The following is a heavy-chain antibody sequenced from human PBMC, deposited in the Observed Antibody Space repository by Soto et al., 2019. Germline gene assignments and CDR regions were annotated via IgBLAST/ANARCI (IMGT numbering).Heavy chain of an antibody. V-gene: IGHV5-51*01. Sequence: PGESLKISCKGSGYSFASHWVAWVRQMPEKGLEWIGTIYPGDSDTKYSSAFRGHVTISADTSVSTAYLQWRSLEATDSAIYYCGDYRGITWIYLDFWGQGTLVSVS. J-gene: IGHJ4*02. CDR2: IYPGDSDT. CDR3: GDYRGITWIYLDF. D-gene: IGHD1-26*01. CDR1: GYSFASHW.